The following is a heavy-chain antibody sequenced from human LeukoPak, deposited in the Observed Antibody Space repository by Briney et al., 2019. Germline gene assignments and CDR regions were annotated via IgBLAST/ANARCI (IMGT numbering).Heavy chain of an antibody. CDR1: GGTFSSYT. CDR3: ARGWQLGGDLGDAFDI. J-gene: IGHJ3*02. CDR2: IIPIFGTT. D-gene: IGHD2-21*01. V-gene: IGHV1-69*01. Sequence: SVKVSCKTSGGTFSSYTITWVRQAPGQGLEWMEGIIPIFGTTNYAQKFQGGVTITADESTSTAYMELSSLRSEDTAVYYCARGWQLGGDLGDAFDIWGQGTMVTVSS.